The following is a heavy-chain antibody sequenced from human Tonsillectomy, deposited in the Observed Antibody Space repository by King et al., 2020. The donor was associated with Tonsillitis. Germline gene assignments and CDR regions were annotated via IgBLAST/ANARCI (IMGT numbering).Heavy chain of an antibody. D-gene: IGHD3-10*01. Sequence: VQLVESGGGLVQPGRSLRLSCTSSGFNFAEYAIKWFRQAPGKGREWVGFIRSKDYGGTTEYAAPLKGSFTSSRDDSKSIAHLQMNSLKTEDTAVYYCTATYYYGSGSGYYFDYWGQGTLVTVSS. CDR1: GFNFAEYA. CDR3: TATYYYGSGSGYYFDY. J-gene: IGHJ4*02. CDR2: IRSKDYGGTT. V-gene: IGHV3-49*03.